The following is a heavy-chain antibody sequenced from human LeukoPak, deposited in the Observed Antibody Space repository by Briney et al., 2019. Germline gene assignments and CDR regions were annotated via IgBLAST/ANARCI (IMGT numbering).Heavy chain of an antibody. D-gene: IGHD4-17*01. V-gene: IGHV3-23*01. J-gene: IGHJ4*02. CDR3: ARRGESTNYGDYRFDS. Sequence: GGSLRLSCAASGFTFSSYAMSWVRQAPGKGLEWVSATSGSGGNTYYADSVKGRLTISRDNSKNTLYLQMNSLRAEDTAVYYCARRGESTNYGDYRFDSWGQGTLVTVSS. CDR1: GFTFSSYA. CDR2: TSGSGGNT.